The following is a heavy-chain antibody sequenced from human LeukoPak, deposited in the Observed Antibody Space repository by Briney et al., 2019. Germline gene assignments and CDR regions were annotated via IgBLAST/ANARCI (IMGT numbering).Heavy chain of an antibody. D-gene: IGHD3-10*01. CDR2: ISIDGSTT. J-gene: IGHJ4*02. CDR1: GFTFSSYW. CDR3: AKYTYFSASGTYYYYFDY. Sequence: GGSLRLSCVGSGFTFSSYWMHWVRQGPGKGLEWVSRISIDGSTTTYADSVKGRFTISRDNAKNTLYLQMNGLRAEDTAVYYCAKYTYFSASGTYYYYFDYWGQGTLVTVSS. V-gene: IGHV3-74*01.